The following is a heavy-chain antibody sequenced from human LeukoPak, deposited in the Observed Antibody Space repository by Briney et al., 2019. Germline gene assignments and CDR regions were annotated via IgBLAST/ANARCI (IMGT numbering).Heavy chain of an antibody. V-gene: IGHV3-30*18. D-gene: IGHD6-19*01. CDR1: GFTFSSYG. Sequence: GGSLRLSCAASGFTFSSYGMHWVRQAPGKGLEWVAVISYDGSNKYYADSVKGRFTISRDNSKNTLYLQMNSLRAEDTAVYYCAKLYSSGPGGYWGQGTLVTVSS. CDR3: AKLYSSGPGGY. CDR2: ISYDGSNK. J-gene: IGHJ4*02.